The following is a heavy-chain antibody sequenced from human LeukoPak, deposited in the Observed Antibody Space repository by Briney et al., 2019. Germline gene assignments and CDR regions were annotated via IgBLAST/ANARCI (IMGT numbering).Heavy chain of an antibody. D-gene: IGHD1-1*01. Sequence: GESLKISCKGSGYSFTSYWIGWVRQMPGKGLEWMGIIYPGDSDTRYSPSFQGQVTISADKSISTAYLQWSSLKASDTAMYYCARGMGGIGFSNDPDDAFDIWGQGTMVTVSS. V-gene: IGHV5-51*01. CDR1: GYSFTSYW. CDR3: ARGMGGIGFSNDPDDAFDI. J-gene: IGHJ3*02. CDR2: IYPGDSDT.